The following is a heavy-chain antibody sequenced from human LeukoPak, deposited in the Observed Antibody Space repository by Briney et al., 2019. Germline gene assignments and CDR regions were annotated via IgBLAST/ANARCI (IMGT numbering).Heavy chain of an antibody. CDR1: GFTFSSHG. CDR3: AKERWLVSQRHSYYGMDV. J-gene: IGHJ6*04. CDR2: ISYDGSNK. V-gene: IGHV3-30*18. D-gene: IGHD6-19*01. Sequence: GGSLRLSCAASGFTFSSHGMHWVRQAPGKGLEWVAVISYDGSNKYYADSVKGRFTISRDNSKNTLYLQMNSLRAEDTAVYYCAKERWLVSQRHSYYGMDVWGKGTTVTVSS.